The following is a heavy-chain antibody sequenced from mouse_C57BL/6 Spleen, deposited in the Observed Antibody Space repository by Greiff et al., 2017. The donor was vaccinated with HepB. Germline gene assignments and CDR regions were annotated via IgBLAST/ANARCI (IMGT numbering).Heavy chain of an antibody. J-gene: IGHJ3*01. CDR2: IDPSDSYT. CDR1: GYTFTSYW. V-gene: IGHV1-69*01. D-gene: IGHD1-1*01. CDR3: ARWGYYGSSYETY. Sequence: QVQLKQPGAELVMPGASVKLSCKASGYTFTSYWMHWVKQRPGQGLEWIGEIDPSDSYTNYNQKFKGKSTLTVDKSSSTAYMQLSSLTSEDSAVYYCARWGYYGSSYETYWGQGTLVTVSA.